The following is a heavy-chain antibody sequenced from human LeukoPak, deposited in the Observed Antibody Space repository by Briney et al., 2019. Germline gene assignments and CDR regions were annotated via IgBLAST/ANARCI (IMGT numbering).Heavy chain of an antibody. CDR3: VKGGITTTRDFDY. J-gene: IGHJ4*02. CDR1: GFTFSTYA. D-gene: IGHD4-11*01. CDR2: ISTNGRST. V-gene: IGHV3-64*03. Sequence: GGSRRLSCSASGFTFSTYAMHWVRQAPGKGLEHVSAISTNGRSTYYADSVKGRFIISRDNSKNTLYVQVSSLRVEDTAVYYCVKGGITTTRDFDYWGQGTLVTVSS.